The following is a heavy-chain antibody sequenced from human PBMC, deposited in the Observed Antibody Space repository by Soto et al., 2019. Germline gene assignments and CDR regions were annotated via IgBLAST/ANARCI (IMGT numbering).Heavy chain of an antibody. CDR3: ARARAGDTAMVWFFDY. J-gene: IGHJ4*02. CDR2: ISYDGSNK. V-gene: IGHV3-30-3*01. CDR1: GFTFSSYA. D-gene: IGHD5-18*01. Sequence: PGGSLRLSCAASGFTFSSYAMHWVRQAPGKGLEWVAVISYDGSNKYYADSVKGRFTISRDNSKSTLYLQMNSLRAEDTAVYYCARARAGDTAMVWFFDYWGQGTLVTVSS.